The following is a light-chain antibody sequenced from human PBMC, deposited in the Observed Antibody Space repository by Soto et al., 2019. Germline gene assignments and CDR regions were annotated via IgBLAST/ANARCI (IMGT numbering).Light chain of an antibody. Sequence: QSVLTQPPSVSAAPGQKVTISCSGSSSNIGNNYVSWYQPLPGTAPNLLIYDNNKRPSGIPDRFSGSKSGTSATLGITGLQTGDEADYYGGTWDSSLSAVVFGGGTQLTVL. CDR2: DNN. CDR1: SSNIGNNY. J-gene: IGLJ2*01. V-gene: IGLV1-51*01. CDR3: GTWDSSLSAVV.